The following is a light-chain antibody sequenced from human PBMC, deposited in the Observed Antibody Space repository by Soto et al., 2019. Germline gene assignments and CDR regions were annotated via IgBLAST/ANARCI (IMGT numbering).Light chain of an antibody. V-gene: IGKV3-11*01. CDR3: QQRANWPLT. CDR1: QSVNSN. J-gene: IGKJ4*01. Sequence: EIMMTQSPVTLSVSPGERATLSCRASQSVNSNLAWYQQKPGQAPKVLIYRASIRATGIPDRFTGSGSGTDFTLTISSLEPEDFAVYYCQQRANWPLTFGGGTKVDIK. CDR2: RAS.